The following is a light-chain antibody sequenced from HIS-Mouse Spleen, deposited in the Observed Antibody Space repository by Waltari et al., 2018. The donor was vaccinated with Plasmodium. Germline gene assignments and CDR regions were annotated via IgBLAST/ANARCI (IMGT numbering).Light chain of an antibody. CDR2: DAS. V-gene: IGKV3-11*01. CDR3: QQRSNWPPLT. J-gene: IGKJ4*01. Sequence: EIVLTQSPATLSLSPGERATLSCRASQSVSSYLAWYQPKPGQAPRLLIYDASNRATVLPARFSGSGSGTDFTLTISSLEPEDFAVYYCQQRSNWPPLTFGGGTKVEIK. CDR1: QSVSSY.